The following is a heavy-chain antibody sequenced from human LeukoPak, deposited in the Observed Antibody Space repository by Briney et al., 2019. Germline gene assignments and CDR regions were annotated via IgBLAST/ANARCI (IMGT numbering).Heavy chain of an antibody. Sequence: GGSLRLSCAASEFTFGGHWMSWVRQAPGKGLEWVANINQGGSDKYYVDSVKGRFTISRDNANNLLYLQMNSLRGEDTAVYYCTRDRSRAEDDWGQGTLVTVSS. D-gene: IGHD1-14*01. V-gene: IGHV3-7*01. CDR2: INQGGSDK. CDR1: EFTFGGHW. CDR3: TRDRSRAEDD. J-gene: IGHJ4*02.